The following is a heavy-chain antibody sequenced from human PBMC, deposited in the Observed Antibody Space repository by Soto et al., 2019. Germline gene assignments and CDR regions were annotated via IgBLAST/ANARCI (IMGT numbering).Heavy chain of an antibody. Sequence: QVQLVQSGAEVKKPGSSVKVSCKASGGTFSSYAISWVRQAPGQGLEWMGGIIPIFGTANYAQKFQGRVTITAHETTSTAYMELSSLRSEDTAVYHCATEPIAAAGKIYYDYYGMDVWGQGTTVTVSS. V-gene: IGHV1-69*12. J-gene: IGHJ6*02. CDR3: ATEPIAAAGKIYYDYYGMDV. CDR2: IIPIFGTA. CDR1: GGTFSSYA. D-gene: IGHD6-13*01.